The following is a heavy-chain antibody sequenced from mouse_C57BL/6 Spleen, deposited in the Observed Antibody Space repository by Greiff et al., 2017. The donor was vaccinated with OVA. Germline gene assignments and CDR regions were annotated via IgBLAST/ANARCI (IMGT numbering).Heavy chain of an antibody. CDR1: GYTFTDYY. CDR3: AREGVYYSNHPFAY. V-gene: IGHV1-75*01. Sequence: QVQLKESGPELVKPGASVKISCKASGYTFTDYYINWVKQRPGQGLEWIGWIFPGSGSTYYNEKFKGKATLTVDKSSSTAYMLLSSLTSEDSAVYFCAREGVYYSNHPFAYWGQGTLVTVSA. D-gene: IGHD2-5*01. J-gene: IGHJ3*01. CDR2: IFPGSGST.